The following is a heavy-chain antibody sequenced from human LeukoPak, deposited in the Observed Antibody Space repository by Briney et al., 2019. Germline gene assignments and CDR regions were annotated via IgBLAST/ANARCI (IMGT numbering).Heavy chain of an antibody. Sequence: GGSLRLSCAASGFTFSTYWMHWVRQAPEKGLVWVSRIDHDGINTYYADSVKGRFTISRDNAKNTLYLQMNSLRAEDTAVYYCASWRNYVSGSYNSYVYWAQGTPVTISS. CDR3: ASWRNYVSGSYNSYVY. CDR2: IDHDGINT. CDR1: GFTFSTYW. V-gene: IGHV3-74*01. D-gene: IGHD3-10*01. J-gene: IGHJ4*02.